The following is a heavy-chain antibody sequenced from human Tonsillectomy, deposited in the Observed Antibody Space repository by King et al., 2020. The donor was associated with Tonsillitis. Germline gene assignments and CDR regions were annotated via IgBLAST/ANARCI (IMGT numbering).Heavy chain of an antibody. CDR2: INPSGGST. D-gene: IGHD3-16*02. Sequence: QLVQSGAEVKKPGASVKVSCKASGYTFTSNYMHWVRQAPGQGLEWMGIINPSGGSTTYARKFQGRVTMTRDTSTSAVCMELSSLRSEDTAVYYCARGPQNWGTYRYDSYYHGMDAWGQGTTVTVSS. CDR1: GYTFTSNY. CDR3: ARGPQNWGTYRYDSYYHGMDA. J-gene: IGHJ6*02. V-gene: IGHV1-46*01.